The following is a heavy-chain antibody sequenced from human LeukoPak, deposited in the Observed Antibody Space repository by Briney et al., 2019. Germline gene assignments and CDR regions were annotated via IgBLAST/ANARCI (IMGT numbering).Heavy chain of an antibody. D-gene: IGHD6-25*01. CDR2: IYSGGST. CDR3: ARAAADAFDI. V-gene: IGHV3-53*01. CDR1: GFTFSSYE. Sequence: GGSLRLSCAASGFTFSSYEMNWVRQAPGKGLEWVSVIYSGGSTYYADSVKGRFTISRDNSKNTLYLQMNSLRAEDTAVYYCARAAADAFDIWGQGTMVTVSS. J-gene: IGHJ3*02.